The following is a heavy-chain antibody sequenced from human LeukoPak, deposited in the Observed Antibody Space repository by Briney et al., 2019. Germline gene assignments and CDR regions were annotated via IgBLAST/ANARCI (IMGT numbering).Heavy chain of an antibody. CDR1: GYRFTSYW. V-gene: IGHV5-51*01. J-gene: IGHJ4*02. D-gene: IGHD3-10*01. Sequence: GESLKISCKGSGYRFTSYWIGWVRQMPGKGLEWMGIIYPGDSDTRYSPSFQGQVTISADKSISTAYLQWSSLKASDTAMYYCARAYYGSGSYYPPYGYWGQGTLVIVSS. CDR3: ARAYYGSGSYYPPYGY. CDR2: IYPGDSDT.